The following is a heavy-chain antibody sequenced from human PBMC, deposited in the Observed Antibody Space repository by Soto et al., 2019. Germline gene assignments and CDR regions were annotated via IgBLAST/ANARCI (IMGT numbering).Heavy chain of an antibody. J-gene: IGHJ4*02. V-gene: IGHV4-61*01. CDR2: VYYIGST. CDR1: GGSVSSGSYY. CDR3: ARFLRSSDSSGYYPDYFDY. Sequence: QVQLQESGPGLVRPSETLSLTCTVSGGSVSSGSYYWSWVRQPPGKGREWIGHVYYIGSTNDNPSFKSRVTISVDTSKNQFSLKMTSVTAADTAVYHCARFLRSSDSSGYYPDYFDYWGQGTLVTVSS. D-gene: IGHD3-22*01.